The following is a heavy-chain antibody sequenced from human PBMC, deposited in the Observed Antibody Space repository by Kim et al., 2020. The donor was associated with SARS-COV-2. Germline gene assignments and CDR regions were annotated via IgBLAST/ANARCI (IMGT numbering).Heavy chain of an antibody. CDR2: IIPIFGTA. J-gene: IGHJ6*02. CDR3: ARAHFMVRGVIGYYYYYCMDD. D-gene: IGHD3-10*01. CDR1: GGTFSSYA. Sequence: SVKVSCKASGGTFSSYAISWVRQAPGQGLEWIGGIIPIFGTANYAQKFQGRVTITADESTSTAYMELSSLRSEDTAVYYCARAHFMVRGVIGYYYYYCMDDWGQGTTVTVAS. V-gene: IGHV1-69*13.